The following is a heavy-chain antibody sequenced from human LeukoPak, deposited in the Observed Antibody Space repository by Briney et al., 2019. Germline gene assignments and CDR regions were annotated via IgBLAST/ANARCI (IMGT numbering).Heavy chain of an antibody. V-gene: IGHV3-21*01. J-gene: IGHJ4*02. CDR1: GFTFSSYS. Sequence: PGGSLRLSCAASGFTFSSYSMNWVRQAPGKGLEWVSSISSSSSYIYYADSVKGRFTISRDNAKNSLYLQMNSLRAEDTAVYYCARDLVVVTRFDYWGQGTLDTVSS. D-gene: IGHD3-22*01. CDR2: ISSSSSYI. CDR3: ARDLVVVTRFDY.